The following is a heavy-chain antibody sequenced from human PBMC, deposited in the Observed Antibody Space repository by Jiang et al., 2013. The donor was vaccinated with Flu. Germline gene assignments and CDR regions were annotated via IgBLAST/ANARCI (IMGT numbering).Heavy chain of an antibody. Sequence: LSTSGMCVSWIRQPPGKALEWLALIDWDDDKYYSTSLKTRLTISKDTSKNQVVLTMTNMDPVDTATYYCARNGGYCTNGVCYDFYYYGMDVWGQGTTVTVSS. CDR1: LSTSGMC. CDR3: ARNGGYCTNGVCYDFYYYGMDV. CDR2: IDWDDDK. V-gene: IGHV2-70*01. D-gene: IGHD2-8*01. J-gene: IGHJ6*02.